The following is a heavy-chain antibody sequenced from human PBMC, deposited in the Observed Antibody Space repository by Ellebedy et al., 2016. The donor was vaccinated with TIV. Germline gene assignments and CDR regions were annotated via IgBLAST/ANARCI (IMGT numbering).Heavy chain of an antibody. CDR1: GYTFTSYG. CDR2: INPSGGST. J-gene: IGHJ4*02. D-gene: IGHD3-10*01. Sequence: ASVKVSCKASGYTFTSYGISWVRQAPGQGLEWMGIINPSGGSTSYAQKFQGRVTMTRDTSTSTVCMELSSLRSEDTAVYYCARLLGDLDLIDYWGQGTLVTVSS. V-gene: IGHV1-46*01. CDR3: ARLLGDLDLIDY.